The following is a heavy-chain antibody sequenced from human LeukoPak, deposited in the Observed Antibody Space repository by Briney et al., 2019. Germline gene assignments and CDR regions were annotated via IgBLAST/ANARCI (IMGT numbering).Heavy chain of an antibody. J-gene: IGHJ6*03. Sequence: ASVKVSCKASGYTITSYYMHWVRQAPGQGLEWMGWMNPNSGNTGYAPKFQGRVTMTRNTSISTAYMELSSLRSEDTAVYYCARKGPANYYYYYMDVWGKGTAVTVSS. CDR2: MNPNSGNT. CDR3: ARKGPANYYYYYMDV. CDR1: GYTITSYY. V-gene: IGHV1-8*02. D-gene: IGHD2-2*01.